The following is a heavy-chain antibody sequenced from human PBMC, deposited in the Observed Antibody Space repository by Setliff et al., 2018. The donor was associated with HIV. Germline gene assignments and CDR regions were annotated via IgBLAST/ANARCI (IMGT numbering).Heavy chain of an antibody. CDR1: GDSISSYS. V-gene: IGHV4-4*09. J-gene: IGHJ6*02. CDR3: ARGHLGSYFPNYYYYGMDV. D-gene: IGHD1-26*01. Sequence: PSETLSLTCTVSGDSISSYSWNWIRQSPGGGLEWIGFIFSSGSTKYNPSLQSRVTMSIDTSKNQFSLRLTSVTAADTAVYYCARGHLGSYFPNYYYYGMDVWGQGTTVTVSS. CDR2: IFSSGST.